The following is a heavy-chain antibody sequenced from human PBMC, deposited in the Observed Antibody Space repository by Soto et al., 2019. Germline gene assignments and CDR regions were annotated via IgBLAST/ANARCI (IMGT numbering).Heavy chain of an antibody. CDR3: LSGGDAFVSSSLWGGDKDYGMDT. D-gene: IGHD2-21*02. V-gene: IGHV1-2*04. CDR2: INPNNGGT. Sequence: QVQLIQSGGEVKKSGASVKVSCKTSGYTFTGHYIHWVRQTPGQGLEWIGWINPNNGGTTLAQKFQGWVTLTRDGSASTADMDLIRLRTDDTATYYCLSGGDAFVSSSLWGGDKDYGMDTWGQGTTVTVPS. CDR1: GYTFTGHY. J-gene: IGHJ6*02.